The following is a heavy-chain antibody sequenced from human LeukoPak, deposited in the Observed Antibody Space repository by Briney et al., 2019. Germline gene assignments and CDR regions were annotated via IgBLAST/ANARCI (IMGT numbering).Heavy chain of an antibody. J-gene: IGHJ4*02. CDR3: VRGGYRGFDYEY. V-gene: IGHV3-21*01. CDR2: ISPDSNYK. Sequence: GGSLRLSCAASGFTFSTYSMNWLRLAPGKGLEWVSSISPDSNYKYYVDSVKGRFTISRDNAKSSLYLQMNSLRAEDTAVYYCVRGGYRGFDYEYWGQGTPVTVSS. CDR1: GFTFSTYS. D-gene: IGHD5-12*01.